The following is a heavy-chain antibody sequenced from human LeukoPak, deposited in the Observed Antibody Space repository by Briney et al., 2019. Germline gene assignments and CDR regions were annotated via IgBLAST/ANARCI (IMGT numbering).Heavy chain of an antibody. V-gene: IGHV4-59*08. CDR2: IYYIGST. Sequence: PSETLSLTCTVSGGSISSYYWSWIRQPPGKGLEWIGDIYYIGSTNYNPSLKSRVTISVDTSKNQFSLKLSSVTAADTAVYYCARHYYDSSGYYGMDVWGQGTTVTVSS. CDR1: GGSISSYY. CDR3: ARHYYDSSGYYGMDV. J-gene: IGHJ6*02. D-gene: IGHD3-22*01.